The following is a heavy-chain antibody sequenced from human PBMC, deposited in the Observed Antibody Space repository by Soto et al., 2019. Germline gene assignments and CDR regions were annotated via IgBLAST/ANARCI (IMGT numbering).Heavy chain of an antibody. J-gene: IGHJ4*02. CDR3: ARGKGLLLWFGELHPHNY. V-gene: IGHV4-34*01. CDR2: INHSGST. Sequence: QVQLQQWGAGLLKPSETLSLTCAVYGGSFSGYYWSWIRQPPGKGLEWIGEINHSGSTNYNPSLKSRATISVDTSKNQFSLKLSSVTAADTAVYYCARGKGLLLWFGELHPHNYWGQGTLVTVSS. CDR1: GGSFSGYY. D-gene: IGHD3-10*01.